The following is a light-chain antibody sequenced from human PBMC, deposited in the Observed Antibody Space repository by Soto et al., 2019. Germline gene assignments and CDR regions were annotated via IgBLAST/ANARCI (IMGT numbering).Light chain of an antibody. CDR1: QGISSW. Sequence: DIQMTQSPSTLSASVGDRVTITCRASQGISSWLAWYKQKPGKAPKLLIYKASSLESGVPSRFSGSGSGTEFTLTISSMQPDDFATYYFQQYSSYYRTFGQGTKVEI. CDR2: KAS. CDR3: QQYSSYYRT. V-gene: IGKV1-5*03. J-gene: IGKJ1*01.